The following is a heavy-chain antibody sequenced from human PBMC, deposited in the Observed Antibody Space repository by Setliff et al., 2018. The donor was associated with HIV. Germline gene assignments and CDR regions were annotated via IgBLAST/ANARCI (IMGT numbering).Heavy chain of an antibody. Sequence: SETLSLTCSVSGGSISSSNYYWSWIRQSPGKGLEWIGEINHSGSTNYNPSLKSRVTILGDTSKNQFSLKLSSVTAADTAVYYCARFDYWGQGTLVTVSS. V-gene: IGHV4-39*07. CDR2: INHSGST. CDR3: ARFDY. J-gene: IGHJ4*02. CDR1: GGSISSSNYY.